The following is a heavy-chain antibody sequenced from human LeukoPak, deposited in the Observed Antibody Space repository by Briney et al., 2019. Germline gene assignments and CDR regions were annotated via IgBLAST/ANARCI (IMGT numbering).Heavy chain of an antibody. V-gene: IGHV4-59*08. CDR3: ARLKAAAGTRYYYYGMDV. CDR1: GGSISSYY. J-gene: IGHJ6*02. D-gene: IGHD6-13*01. Sequence: SETLSLTCTVSGGSISSYYWSWIWQPPGKGLEWIGYIYYSGSTNYNPSLKSRVTISVDTSKNQFSLKLSSVTAADTAVYYCARLKAAAGTRYYYYGMDVWGQGTTVTVSS. CDR2: IYYSGST.